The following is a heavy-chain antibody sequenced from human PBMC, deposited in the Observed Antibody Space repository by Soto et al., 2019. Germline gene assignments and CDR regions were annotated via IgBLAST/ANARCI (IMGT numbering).Heavy chain of an antibody. CDR3: ARDTLPTDFGLGWDV. J-gene: IGHJ6*02. CDR2: ISNSGTTI. Sequence: GGSLRLSCAASKFIFSDYYMSWIRQAPGKGLEWVSYISNSGTTIYYADSVKGRFTISRDNAKKSLYLQMNSLRAEDTAVYYCARDTLPTDFGLGWDVWGQGTTVSVSS. V-gene: IGHV3-11*01. CDR1: KFIFSDYY. D-gene: IGHD4-17*01.